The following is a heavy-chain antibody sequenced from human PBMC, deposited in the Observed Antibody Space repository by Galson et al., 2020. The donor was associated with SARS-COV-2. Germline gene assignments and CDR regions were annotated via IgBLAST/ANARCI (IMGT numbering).Heavy chain of an antibody. J-gene: IGHJ6*02. D-gene: IGHD6-13*01. CDR1: ELTFSGYA. Sequence: GGSLRLSCAASELTFSGYAVHWVRQAPGKGLEWVAVISFDGGEKYYIDSVRGRFTISRDNSKNTLYLQMNSLTVEDTAVYFCARERPPPHTAATEGVFYYHFGMDVWGQGTTVIVSS. V-gene: IGHV3-30-3*01. CDR3: ARERPPPHTAATEGVFYYHFGMDV. CDR2: ISFDGGEK.